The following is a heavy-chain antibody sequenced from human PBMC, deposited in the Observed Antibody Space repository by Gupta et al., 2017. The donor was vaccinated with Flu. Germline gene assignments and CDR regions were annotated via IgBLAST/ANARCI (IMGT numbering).Heavy chain of an antibody. CDR1: GFSFSNYG. CDR3: AKDCRWNNNIYGMNV. Sequence: QERVVESGGGVVQPGRSLRLSCAASGFSFSNYGMQWVRLAPGTGLAWLAGISNDGSQNNHTESVKCRCIISRDNSKNTLYLQMSGLRTEDTAVYYCAKDCRWNNNIYGMNVWGQGTTVTVSS. V-gene: IGHV3-30*18. J-gene: IGHJ6*02. CDR2: ISNDGSQN. D-gene: IGHD1-1*01.